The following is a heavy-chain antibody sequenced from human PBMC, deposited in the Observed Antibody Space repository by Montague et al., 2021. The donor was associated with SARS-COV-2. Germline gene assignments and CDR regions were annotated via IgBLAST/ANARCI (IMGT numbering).Heavy chain of an antibody. J-gene: IGHJ4*02. CDR1: GGTISTDNLCWY. CDR3: ARHVSNLRAAVDYFDY. Sequence: SETLSLTCLVSGGTISTDNLCWYWAWIRQPPGKGLEWIGSIFHNGDSYYNPSLSTRVTISIDTSRNHFSLSLASVTAPDTAVYYCARHVSNLRAAVDYFDYWGQGTPVTVSS. V-gene: IGHV4-39*01. CDR2: IFHNGDS. D-gene: IGHD5/OR15-5a*01.